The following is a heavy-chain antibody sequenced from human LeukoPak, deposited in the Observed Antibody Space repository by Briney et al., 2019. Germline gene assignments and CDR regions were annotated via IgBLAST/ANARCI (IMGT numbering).Heavy chain of an antibody. Sequence: ASVKVSCKASGYSFTICYMHWVRQAPGQGLEWMGIINPSGSSTSYAQKFQGRVTMTRDTSTSTVYMELSSLRSEDTAVYYCARAFTGSSPWDYWGQGTLVTVSS. D-gene: IGHD6-6*01. CDR1: GYSFTICY. V-gene: IGHV1-46*01. CDR3: ARAFTGSSPWDY. J-gene: IGHJ4*02. CDR2: INPSGSST.